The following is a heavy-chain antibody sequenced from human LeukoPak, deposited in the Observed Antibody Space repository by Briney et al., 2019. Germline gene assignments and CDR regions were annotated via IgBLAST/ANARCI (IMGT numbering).Heavy chain of an antibody. V-gene: IGHV3-23*01. CDR1: GLTFSNFK. J-gene: IGHJ4*02. CDR3: AKAEHPYYYDSSGYHLDY. CDR2: ISDSGRTT. Sequence: GGSLRLSCAVSGLTFSNFKMNWVRQAPGKGLEWVSYISDSGRTTFYADSVKGRFTISRDNSKNTLYLQMNSLRAEDTAVYYCAKAEHPYYYDSSGYHLDYWGQGTLVTVSS. D-gene: IGHD3-22*01.